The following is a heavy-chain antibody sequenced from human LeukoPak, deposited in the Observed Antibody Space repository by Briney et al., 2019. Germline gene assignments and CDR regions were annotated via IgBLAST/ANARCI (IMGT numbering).Heavy chain of an antibody. D-gene: IGHD4-17*01. CDR1: GFTVSSNY. CDR2: IYSGGST. V-gene: IGHV3-66*02. J-gene: IGHJ4*02. Sequence: PGGSLRLSCAASGFTVSSNYMSWVRQAPGKGLEWVSVIYSGGSTYYADSVKGRFTISRDNSTNTRYLQMNSLRAEDTAVYYCARAQYGDYLDYWGQGTLVTVSS. CDR3: ARAQYGDYLDY.